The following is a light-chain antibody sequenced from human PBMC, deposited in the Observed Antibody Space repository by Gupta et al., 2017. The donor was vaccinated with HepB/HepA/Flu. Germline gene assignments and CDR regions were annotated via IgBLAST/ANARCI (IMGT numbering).Light chain of an antibody. CDR3: QQRNNWVT. V-gene: IGKV3-11*01. Sequence: EIVLTQSRATLSLSPGERATLSCRASQSIFNYLAWYQQKPGQAPRLLIYDAFNRATGVPARFSGSGSGTDFTLTISSLEPEDSAVYYCQQRNNWVTFGGGTKVEI. CDR1: QSIFNY. J-gene: IGKJ4*01. CDR2: DAF.